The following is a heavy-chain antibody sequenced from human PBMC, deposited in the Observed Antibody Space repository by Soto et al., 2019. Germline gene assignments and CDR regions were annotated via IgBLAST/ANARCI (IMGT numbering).Heavy chain of an antibody. V-gene: IGHV3-49*03. J-gene: IGHJ3*02. D-gene: IGHD2-15*01. CDR1: GFTFGDYA. Sequence: GGSLRLSCTASGFTFGDYAMSWFRQAPGKGLEWVGFIRSKAYGGTTEYAASVKGRFTISRDDSKSIAYLQMNSLKTEDAAVYYCTRAQIPIRYCSGGSCYSEDAFDIWGQGTMVTVSS. CDR2: IRSKAYGGTT. CDR3: TRAQIPIRYCSGGSCYSEDAFDI.